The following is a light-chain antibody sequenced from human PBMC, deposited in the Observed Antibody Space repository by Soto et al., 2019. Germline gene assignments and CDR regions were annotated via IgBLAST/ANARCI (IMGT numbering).Light chain of an antibody. CDR1: QSLLHTNGYNY. J-gene: IGKJ4*01. CDR2: LGS. V-gene: IGKV2-28*01. Sequence: DIVMTQSPLSLPVTPGEPASISCRSSQSLLHTNGYNYLDWYLQKPGQSPQLLIYLGSNRASWVPDRFSGSGSGTDFTLKISRVEAEDVGVYYCMQALQTPLPFGGGTKVDIK. CDR3: MQALQTPLP.